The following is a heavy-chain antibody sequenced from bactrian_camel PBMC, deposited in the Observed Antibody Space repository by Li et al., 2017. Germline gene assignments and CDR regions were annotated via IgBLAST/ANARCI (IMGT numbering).Heavy chain of an antibody. CDR2: VVSDGST. J-gene: IGHJ4*01. D-gene: IGHD6*01. CDR1: GYASRSSC. V-gene: IGHV3S67*01. Sequence: VQLVESGGGSVQAGGPLRLSCPASGYASRSSCMGWSRQVPGKEREGVAAVVSDGSTRYIDSVRGRFTLSRDNAKNTLYLHLHDLEPGDSAQYYCVTGMGWFDFWGQGTQVTVS. CDR3: VTGMGWFDF.